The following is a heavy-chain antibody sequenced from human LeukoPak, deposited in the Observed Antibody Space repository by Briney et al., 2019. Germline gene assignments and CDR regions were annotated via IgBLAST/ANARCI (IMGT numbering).Heavy chain of an antibody. CDR3: ARDQGDGYNPPGEY. V-gene: IGHV1-8*01. D-gene: IGHD5-24*01. CDR1: GYTFTSYD. CDR2: MNPNSGNT. Sequence: ASVKVSCKASGYTFTSYDINWVRQATGQGLEWMGWMNPNSGNTGYAQKFQGRVTMTRNTSISTAYMELSSLRSEDTAVYYCARDQGDGYNPPGEYWGQGTLVTVSS. J-gene: IGHJ4*02.